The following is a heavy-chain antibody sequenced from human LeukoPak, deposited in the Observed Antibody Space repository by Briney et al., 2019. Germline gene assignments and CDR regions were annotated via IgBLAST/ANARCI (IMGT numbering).Heavy chain of an antibody. V-gene: IGHV1-8*03. J-gene: IGHJ4*02. CDR2: MNPNSGDT. CDR3: ARVRGGWSAIEY. CDR1: GYTFTSYD. D-gene: IGHD3-10*01. Sequence: ASVKVSCKTSGYTFTSYDINWVRQATGQGLEWMGWMNPNSGDTGSAQKFQGRATITRNTSISTAYMELSSLRSEDTAVYYCARVRGGWSAIEYWGQGTLVSVSS.